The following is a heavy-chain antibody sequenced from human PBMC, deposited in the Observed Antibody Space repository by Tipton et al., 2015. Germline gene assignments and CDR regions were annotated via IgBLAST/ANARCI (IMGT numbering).Heavy chain of an antibody. CDR2: IYHSGST. Sequence: TLSLTCAVYGGSVSNFYWSWIRQPPGKGLEWIGDIYHSGSTNYNPTLKSRVTISVDTSKNQFSLKLSSATAADTAVYYCARETPGIGASSFGSWGQGPLVTVS. V-gene: IGHV4-59*02. CDR1: GGSVSNFY. D-gene: IGHD1-26*01. J-gene: IGHJ4*02. CDR3: ARETPGIGASSFGS.